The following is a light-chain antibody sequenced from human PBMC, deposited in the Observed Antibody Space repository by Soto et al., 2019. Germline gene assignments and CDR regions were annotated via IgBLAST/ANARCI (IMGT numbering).Light chain of an antibody. CDR1: QSVSSN. V-gene: IGKV3-15*01. CDR2: GAS. Sequence: EIVMTQSPATLSVSPGERATLSCRASQSVSSNLAWYQQKPGQAPRLLIYGASTRATGVPARFSGSGSGTEFTLIISSLQSEDAAVYYCQHYNIRPPDTFGPGTTVDI. CDR3: QHYNIRPPDT. J-gene: IGKJ3*01.